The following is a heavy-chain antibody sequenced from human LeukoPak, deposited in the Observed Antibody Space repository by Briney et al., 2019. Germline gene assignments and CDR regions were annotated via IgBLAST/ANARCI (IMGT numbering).Heavy chain of an antibody. CDR3: ARENCSGGSCYFDY. V-gene: IGHV3-21*01. J-gene: IGHJ4*03. CDR1: GYSISSGYY. CDR2: ISSSSSYI. D-gene: IGHD2-15*01. Sequence: ETLSLTCTVSGYSISSGYYWGWIRQPPGKGLEWVSSISSSSSYIYYADSVKGRFTISRDNAKNSLYLQMNSLRAEDTAVYYCARENCSGGSCYFDYWGQGTLVTVSS.